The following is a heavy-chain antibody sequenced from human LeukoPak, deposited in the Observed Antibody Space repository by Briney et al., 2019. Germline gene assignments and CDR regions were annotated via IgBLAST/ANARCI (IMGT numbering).Heavy chain of an antibody. V-gene: IGHV3-33*01. J-gene: IGHJ3*02. Sequence: PGGSLRLSCAASGFTFSSYGMHWVRQAPGKGLEWVAVIWYDGSNKYYADSVKGRFTISRDNSKNTLYLQMNSLRAEDTAVYYCARARYYDILTGHQPHDAFGIWGQGTMVTVSS. CDR3: ARARYYDILTGHQPHDAFGI. CDR2: IWYDGSNK. CDR1: GFTFSSYG. D-gene: IGHD3-9*01.